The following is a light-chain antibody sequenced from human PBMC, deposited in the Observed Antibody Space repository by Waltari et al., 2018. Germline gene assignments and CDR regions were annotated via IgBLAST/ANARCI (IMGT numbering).Light chain of an antibody. V-gene: IGKV4-1*01. CDR2: GAX. CDR1: QSVLHSSNNRNY. Sequence: DIVMTQSPESLAVSLGERATITCKSSQSVLHSSNNRNYFAWYQQKPGQPPTLHIQGAXXRKSGVPXRXSDSGSGTDFTLTISXLQAEDVAVYYCQQFQSHLRTFGQGTKVEIK. J-gene: IGKJ1*01. CDR3: QQFQSHLRT.